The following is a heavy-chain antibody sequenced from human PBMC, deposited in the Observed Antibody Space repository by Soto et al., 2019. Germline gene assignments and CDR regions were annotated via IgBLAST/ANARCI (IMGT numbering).Heavy chain of an antibody. J-gene: IGHJ5*02. CDR1: GGTFSSYA. CDR3: ARDIVLVPADPSNWFDP. CDR2: IIPIFGTA. D-gene: IGHD2-2*01. V-gene: IGHV1-69*13. Sequence: SVKVSCKASGGTFSSYAISWVRQAPGQGLEWMGGIIPIFGTANYAQKFQGRVTITADESTSTAYMELSSLRSEDTAVYYCARDIVLVPADPSNWFDPWGQGTLVTAPQ.